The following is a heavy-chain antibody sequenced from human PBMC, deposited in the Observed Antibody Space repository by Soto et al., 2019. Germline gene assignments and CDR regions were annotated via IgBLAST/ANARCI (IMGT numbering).Heavy chain of an antibody. D-gene: IGHD2-8*01. Sequence: ASVKVSCKAAGYTCTGYYMHWVRQAPGQGLEWMGWINPNSGGTNYAQKFQGGVTMTRDTSISTAYMELSRLRSDDTAVYYCARDPECTNGVCAALTEEFDPHGQVPPLTLSP. J-gene: IGHJ5*02. CDR2: INPNSGGT. V-gene: IGHV1-2*02. CDR3: ARDPECTNGVCAALTEEFDP. CDR1: GYTCTGYY.